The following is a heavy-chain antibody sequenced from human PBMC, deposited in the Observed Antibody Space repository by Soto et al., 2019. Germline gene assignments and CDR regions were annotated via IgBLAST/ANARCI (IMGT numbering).Heavy chain of an antibody. V-gene: IGHV4-61*01. CDR2: ITNNVSP. J-gene: IGHJ4*02. D-gene: IGHD1-26*01. CDR3: GRTGRCTDF. Sequence: SGTPSLACTVPGGSVKTGRYPWSWMRQPPWHGVASIGFITNNVSPDYNPSVKSRVVVSIDRSKIQFYLKVNSVTAADISLFLLGRTGRCTDFWGQGTLVTVS. CDR1: GGSVKTGRYP.